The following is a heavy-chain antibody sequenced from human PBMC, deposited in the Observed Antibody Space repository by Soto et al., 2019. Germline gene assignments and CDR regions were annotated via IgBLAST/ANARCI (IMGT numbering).Heavy chain of an antibody. J-gene: IGHJ3*02. V-gene: IGHV4-38-2*02. Sequence: SETLSLTCAVSGYSISSGYYWGWIRQPPGKGPEWIGSIYHSGSTYYNPSLKSRVTISVDTSKNQFSLKLSSVTAADTAVYYCARDDGVPQRAFDIWGQGTMVTVSS. CDR3: ARDDGVPQRAFDI. D-gene: IGHD2-2*01. CDR1: GYSISSGYY. CDR2: IYHSGST.